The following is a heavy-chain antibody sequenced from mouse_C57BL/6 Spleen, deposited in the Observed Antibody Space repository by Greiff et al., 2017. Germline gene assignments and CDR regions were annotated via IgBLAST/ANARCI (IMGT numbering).Heavy chain of an antibody. CDR2: IYPSDSET. D-gene: IGHD1-1*01. CDR1: GYTFTSYW. J-gene: IGHJ3*01. CDR3: ARGDYYGSSYLFAY. V-gene: IGHV1-61*01. Sequence: VQLQQPGAELVRPGSSVKLSCKASGYTFTSYWMAWVKQRPGQGLEWIGNIYPSDSETHYNQKFKDKATLTVDKSSSTAYMQLSSLTSEDSAVYYCARGDYYGSSYLFAYWGQGTLVTVSA.